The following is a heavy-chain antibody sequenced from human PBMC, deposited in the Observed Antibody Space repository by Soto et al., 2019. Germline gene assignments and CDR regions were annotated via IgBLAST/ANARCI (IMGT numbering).Heavy chain of an antibody. CDR2: SRNKAHSYTT. D-gene: IGHD4-17*01. V-gene: IGHV3-72*01. J-gene: IGHJ4*02. Sequence: PGGSLRLSCAASGFTFSDHYMDWVRQAPGKGLEWVGRSRNKAHSYTTEYAASVKGRFTISRDDSKNSLYLQMNSLKTEDTAVYYCDRLASYGGKPLDYWGQGTLVTVSA. CDR3: DRLASYGGKPLDY. CDR1: GFTFSDHY.